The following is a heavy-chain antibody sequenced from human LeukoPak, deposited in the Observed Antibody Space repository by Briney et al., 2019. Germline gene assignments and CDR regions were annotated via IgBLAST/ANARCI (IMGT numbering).Heavy chain of an antibody. Sequence: GASVKVSFKGTGYAFTSNYMHWVRQAHGQGMEWMGIINPNGGSKNYAQKFQGRVTMTSDTYTSTVYMELSSLRSDDTAVYYCARGAGSGYDSLGYFFDYWGQGTQVSVST. V-gene: IGHV1-46*01. CDR1: GYAFTSNY. J-gene: IGHJ4*02. CDR2: INPNGGSK. D-gene: IGHD5-12*01. CDR3: ARGAGSGYDSLGYFFDY.